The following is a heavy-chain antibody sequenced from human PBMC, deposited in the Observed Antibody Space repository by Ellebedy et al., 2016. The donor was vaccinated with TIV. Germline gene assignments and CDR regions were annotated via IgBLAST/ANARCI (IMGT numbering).Heavy chain of an antibody. CDR2: IYYSGST. CDR1: GGSISSYY. Sequence: GSLRLXXTVSGGSISSYYWSWIRQPPGKGLEWIGYIYYSGSTNYNPSLKSRVTISVDTSKNQFSLKLSSVTAADTAVYYCARGRGMDVWGQGTTVTVSS. V-gene: IGHV4-59*01. CDR3: ARGRGMDV. J-gene: IGHJ6*02.